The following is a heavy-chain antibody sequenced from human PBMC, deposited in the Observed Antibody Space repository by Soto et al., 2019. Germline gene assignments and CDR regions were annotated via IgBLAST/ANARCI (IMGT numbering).Heavy chain of an antibody. CDR1: GYSFFSYY. CDR2: FLASGGNT. V-gene: IGHV1-46*01. D-gene: IGHD3-3*01. J-gene: IGHJ4*02. CDR3: ARGGATLFGVIDS. Sequence: ASVKVSCKASGYSFFSYYIHWVRQAPGQGLEWMGRFLASGGNTDYAQRFRGRISMTRDTSTTNTVSLELTSLTSDDTAVYYCARGGATLFGVIDSWRQGTRVTVSS.